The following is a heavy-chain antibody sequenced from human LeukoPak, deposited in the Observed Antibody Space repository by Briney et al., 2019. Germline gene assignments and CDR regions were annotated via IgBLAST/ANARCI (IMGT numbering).Heavy chain of an antibody. V-gene: IGHV3-30*01. CDR2: ISYDGSNK. J-gene: IGHJ4*02. CDR1: GFTFTTYA. Sequence: GRSLRLSCAASGFTFTTYAMYWVRQAPGKGLEWVAVISYDGSNKYYADSVKGRFTISRDNSKNTLYLQMNSLRAEDTAVYYCARDRVPYYYDSSGYVLGYWGQGTLVTVSS. CDR3: ARDRVPYYYDSSGYVLGY. D-gene: IGHD3-22*01.